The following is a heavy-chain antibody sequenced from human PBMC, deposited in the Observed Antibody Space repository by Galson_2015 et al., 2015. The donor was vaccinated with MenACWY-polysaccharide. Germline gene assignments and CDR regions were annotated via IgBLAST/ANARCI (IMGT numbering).Heavy chain of an antibody. J-gene: IGHJ4*02. D-gene: IGHD2-15*01. CDR1: GFTFSNYF. CDR3: SRYCSGIRCYSGLDY. Sequence: SLRLSCAASGFTFSNYFMTWVRQAPGKGLEWVSTVISSGDATYYADSVKGRFTISRDNSRNTLYLQMNSLRAEDTAVYYCSRYCSGIRCYSGLDYWGQGTLVTVSS. V-gene: IGHV3-23*01. CDR2: VISSGDAT.